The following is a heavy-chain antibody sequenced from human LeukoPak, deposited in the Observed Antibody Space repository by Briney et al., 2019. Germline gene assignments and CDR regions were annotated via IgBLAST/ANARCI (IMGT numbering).Heavy chain of an antibody. J-gene: IGHJ4*02. V-gene: IGHV4-59*12. Sequence: SETLSLTCTVSGGSISSYYWNWIRQPPGKGLEWIGYIYYSGTTNYNPSLKSRVSMSVDTSKNQFSLKLSSVTAADTAVYYCAREMGGYNVWGQGTLVTVSS. CDR3: AREMGGYNV. CDR1: GGSISSYY. CDR2: IYYSGTT. D-gene: IGHD5-24*01.